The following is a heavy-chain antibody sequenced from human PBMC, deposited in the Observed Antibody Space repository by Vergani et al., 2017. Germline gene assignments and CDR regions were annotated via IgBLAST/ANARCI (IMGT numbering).Heavy chain of an antibody. D-gene: IGHD6-19*01. Sequence: QLQLQEAGPGLGKPSATLSLTCSGSGASIRSSNYYWGWIRQPPGKGLEWIASIYYSGSTYYNPSLKSRVTISVDTSKNQFSLKLSSVTAAETAVYFCAKHSTVEWLVKLGWIDPWGQGILVAVSS. J-gene: IGHJ5*02. V-gene: IGHV4-39*01. CDR1: GASIRSSNYY. CDR3: AKHSTVEWLVKLGWIDP. CDR2: IYYSGST.